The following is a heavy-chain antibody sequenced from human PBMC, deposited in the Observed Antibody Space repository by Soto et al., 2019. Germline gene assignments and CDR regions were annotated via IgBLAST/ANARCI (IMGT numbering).Heavy chain of an antibody. CDR3: ARDRPTVSLPTEDNDY. V-gene: IGHV3-21*01. J-gene: IGHJ4*02. Sequence: GGSLRLSCAASGFTFSSYSMNWVRQAPGKGLEWVSSISSSSSYIYYADSVKGRFTISRDNAKNSLYLQMNSLRAEDTAVYYCARDRPTVSLPTEDNDYWGQGTLVTVSS. D-gene: IGHD1-20*01. CDR1: GFTFSSYS. CDR2: ISSSSSYI.